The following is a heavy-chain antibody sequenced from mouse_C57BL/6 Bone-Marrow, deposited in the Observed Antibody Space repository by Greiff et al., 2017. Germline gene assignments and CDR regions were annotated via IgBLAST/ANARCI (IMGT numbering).Heavy chain of an antibody. J-gene: IGHJ2*01. D-gene: IGHD3-1*01. V-gene: IGHV5-6*02. CDR2: ISSGGSYT. CDR3: ARLGSIDY. CDR1: GFTFSSYG. Sequence: DVKLQESGGDLVKPGGSLKLSCAASGFTFSSYGMSWVRQTPDKRLEWVATISSGGSYTYYPDSVKGRFTISRDNAKNTLYLQMSSLKSEDTAMYYCARLGSIDYWGQGTTLTVSS.